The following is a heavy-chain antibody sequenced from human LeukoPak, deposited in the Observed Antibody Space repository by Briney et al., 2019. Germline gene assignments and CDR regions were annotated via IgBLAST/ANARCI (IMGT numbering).Heavy chain of an antibody. D-gene: IGHD6-19*01. J-gene: IGHJ4*02. V-gene: IGHV3-11*01. CDR1: GFTFSDYY. Sequence: GGSLRLSCAASGFTFSDYYMSWIRQAPGKGLEWVSYISSSGSTICYADSVKGRFTISRDNAKNSLYLQMNSLRAEDTAVYYCARELWYSSGWYGVDYWGQGTLVTVSS. CDR2: ISSSGSTI. CDR3: ARELWYSSGWYGVDY.